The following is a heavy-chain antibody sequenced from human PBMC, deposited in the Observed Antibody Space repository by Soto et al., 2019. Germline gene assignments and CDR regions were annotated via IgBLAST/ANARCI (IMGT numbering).Heavy chain of an antibody. Sequence: QVQLVQSGAAVKKPGASVKVSCKASGYTFNSYDINWVRQATGQVLEWMGWMNPNSGNTGYAKKFQGRVTMTRNTSISIAEMELNSLRYEETAMYYCARGQRPYSGSSTSCYIEGGDYFDYWGQGTLVTVSS. CDR3: ARGQRPYSGSSTSCYIEGGDYFDY. J-gene: IGHJ4*02. CDR2: MNPNSGNT. V-gene: IGHV1-8*01. D-gene: IGHD2-2*02. CDR1: GYTFNSYD.